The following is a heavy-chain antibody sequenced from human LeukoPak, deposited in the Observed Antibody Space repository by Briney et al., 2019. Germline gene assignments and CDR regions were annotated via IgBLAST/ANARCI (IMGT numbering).Heavy chain of an antibody. CDR3: ARGGGVGSGGVDY. D-gene: IGHD3-10*01. Sequence: SETLSLTCAVYGASFSGYYWSWIRQPPGKGLEWIGEINHSGSTNYNPSLKSRVTISVDTSKNQFSLMLSSVTAADTGVYYCARGGGVGSGGVDYWGQGTLVTVS. V-gene: IGHV4-34*01. CDR1: GASFSGYY. J-gene: IGHJ4*02. CDR2: INHSGST.